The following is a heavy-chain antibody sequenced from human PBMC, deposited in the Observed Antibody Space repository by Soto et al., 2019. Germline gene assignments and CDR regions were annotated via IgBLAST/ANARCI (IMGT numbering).Heavy chain of an antibody. CDR1: GYTFTSYA. V-gene: IGHV1-3*01. CDR3: ARDLDSSSSIYYYHYGMDV. CDR2: INAGNGNT. D-gene: IGHD6-6*01. J-gene: IGHJ6*02. Sequence: ASVKVSCKASGYTFTSYAMHWVRQAPGQRLEWMGWINAGNGNTKYSQKFQGRVTITRDTSASTAYMELSSLRSEDTAVYYCARDLDSSSSIYYYHYGMDVWGQGNTVT.